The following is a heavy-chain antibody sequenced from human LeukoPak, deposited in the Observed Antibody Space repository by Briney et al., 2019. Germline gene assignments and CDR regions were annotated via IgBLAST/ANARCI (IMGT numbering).Heavy chain of an antibody. V-gene: IGHV1-69*13. J-gene: IGHJ4*02. CDR1: GGTFSSYA. CDR3: ARSPAAAGTGPFDY. Sequence: SVKVSCKASGGTFSSYAFSWVRQAPGQGLEWMGGIIPIFGTANYAQKFQGRVTITADESTSTAYMELSSLRSEDTAVYYCARSPAAAGTGPFDYWGQGTLVTVSS. CDR2: IIPIFGTA. D-gene: IGHD6-13*01.